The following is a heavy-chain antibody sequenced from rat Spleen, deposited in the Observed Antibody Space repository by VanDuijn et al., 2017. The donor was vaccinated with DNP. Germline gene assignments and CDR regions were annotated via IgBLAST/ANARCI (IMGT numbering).Heavy chain of an antibody. CDR2: IHSGSGGT. D-gene: IGHD1-12*02. CDR3: ARWNDGLDY. V-gene: IGHV1-43*01. Sequence: QVQLQQSGAELTKPGSSVKISCKASGYTFTSYYIGWIKQTTGQGIEYIGYIHSGSGGTNYNEKFRGKATWTVDRSSSTAFMQLSSLTPGDSAVYYCARWNDGLDYWGQGIMVTVSS. J-gene: IGHJ2*01. CDR1: GYTFTSYY.